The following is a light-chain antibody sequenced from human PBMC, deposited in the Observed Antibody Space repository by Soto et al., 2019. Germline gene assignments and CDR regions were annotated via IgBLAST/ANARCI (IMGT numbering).Light chain of an antibody. J-gene: IGKJ1*01. CDR1: QSVSSN. Sequence: EIVMTQSPATLSVSPGERATLSCRASQSVSSNLAWYQQKPDQAPRLLIYGASTRATGIPARFSGSGSGTEFTLTISSLKSEDFAVYYCQQYNNWPWTFGQGTEVEIK. CDR3: QQYNNWPWT. CDR2: GAS. V-gene: IGKV3-15*01.